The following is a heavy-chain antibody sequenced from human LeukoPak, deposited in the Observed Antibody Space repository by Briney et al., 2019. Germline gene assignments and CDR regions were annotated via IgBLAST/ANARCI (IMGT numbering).Heavy chain of an antibody. CDR3: TPVSVAENPY. D-gene: IGHD1-14*01. CDR1: GFTFNNAW. CDR2: IKSKADGGTT. J-gene: IGHJ4*02. Sequence: GGSLRPSCAASGFTFNNAWMSWVRQAPGKGLEWGGHIKSKADGGTTKYAAPVKGRFTISRDDSKNTLYLQMNGLKTEDTAAYYCTPVSVAENPYWGQGTLVTVSS. V-gene: IGHV3-15*01.